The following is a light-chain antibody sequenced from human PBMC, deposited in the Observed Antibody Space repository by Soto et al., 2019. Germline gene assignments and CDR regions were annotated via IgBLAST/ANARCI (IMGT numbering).Light chain of an antibody. Sequence: QSALTQPHSASGSPGQSVTISCTGTKNDIGVYDFVSWYQHHPGKAPRLIIYEVVQRPSGVPERFSGSKSGNTASLTVSGLQSADEADYFCKSYAGSNTYVFGSGTKLTVL. CDR1: KNDIGVYDF. CDR3: KSYAGSNTYV. V-gene: IGLV2-8*01. J-gene: IGLJ1*01. CDR2: EVV.